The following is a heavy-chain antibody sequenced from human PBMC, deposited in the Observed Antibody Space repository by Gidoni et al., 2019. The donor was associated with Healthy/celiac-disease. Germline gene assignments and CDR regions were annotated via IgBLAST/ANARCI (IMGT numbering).Heavy chain of an antibody. CDR1: GFTFSSYA. Sequence: EVQLLESGGGLVQPGGSVRLSCAASGFTFSSYAMSWVRQAPGKGLEWVSAISGSGGSTYYADSVKGRFTISRDNSKNTLYLQMNSLRAEDTAVYYCATHQYYYDSSGLDDWGQGTLVTVSS. D-gene: IGHD3-22*01. J-gene: IGHJ4*02. CDR2: ISGSGGST. V-gene: IGHV3-23*01. CDR3: ATHQYYYDSSGLDD.